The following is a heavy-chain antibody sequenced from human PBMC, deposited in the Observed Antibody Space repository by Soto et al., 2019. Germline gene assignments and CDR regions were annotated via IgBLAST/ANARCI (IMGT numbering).Heavy chain of an antibody. Sequence: SETLSLTCTVSGGTISSYYWSWIRQPPGKGLEWIGYIYYSGSTNYNPSLKSRVTISVDTSKNQFSLKLSSVTAADTAVYYCARGSPIRFLEWLLPHYYYYYYMDVWGKGTTVTVS. D-gene: IGHD3-3*01. CDR3: ARGSPIRFLEWLLPHYYYYYYMDV. V-gene: IGHV4-59*01. J-gene: IGHJ6*03. CDR2: IYYSGST. CDR1: GGTISSYY.